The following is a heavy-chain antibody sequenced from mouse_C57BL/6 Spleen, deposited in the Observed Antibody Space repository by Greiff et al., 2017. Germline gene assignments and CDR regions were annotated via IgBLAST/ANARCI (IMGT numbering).Heavy chain of an antibody. CDR3: AREHGAMDY. V-gene: IGHV5-4*01. Sequence: DVHLVESGGGLVKPGGSLKLSCAASGFTFSSYAMSWVRQTPEKRLEWVATISDGGSYTYYPDNVKGRFTISRDNAKNNLYLQMSHLKSEDTAMYYCAREHGAMDYWGQGTSVTVSS. J-gene: IGHJ4*01. CDR1: GFTFSSYA. CDR2: ISDGGSYT.